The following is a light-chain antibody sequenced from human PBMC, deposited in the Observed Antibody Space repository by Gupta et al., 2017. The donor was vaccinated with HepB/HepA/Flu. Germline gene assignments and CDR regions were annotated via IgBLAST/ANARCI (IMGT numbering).Light chain of an antibody. J-gene: IGLJ2*01. CDR2: DNS. Sequence: QSVLTQPPSESAAPGQKFTIPCPGSRSNIGENSVSWYQQLPGTAPELLIYDNSKRPSGIPDRFSGSKSGTSATLTITGLQTGDEADYYCAAVDTLRSAGIFGGGTKLTVL. CDR1: RSNIGENS. V-gene: IGLV1-51*01. CDR3: AAVDTLRSAGI.